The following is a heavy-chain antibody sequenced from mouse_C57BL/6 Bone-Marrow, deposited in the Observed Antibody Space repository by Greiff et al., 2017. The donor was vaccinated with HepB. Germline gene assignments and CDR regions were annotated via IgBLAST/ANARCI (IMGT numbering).Heavy chain of an antibody. CDR3: ASHYYGSSGFAY. J-gene: IGHJ3*01. V-gene: IGHV1-69*01. CDR2: IDPSDSYI. D-gene: IGHD1-1*01. CDR1: GYTFTSYW. Sequence: VQLQQPGAELVMPGASVKLSCKASGYTFTSYWMHWVKQRPGQGLEWIGEIDPSDSYINYNQKFKGKSTLTVDKSSSTAYMQLSSLTSEDSAVYYCASHYYGSSGFAYWGQGTLVTVSA.